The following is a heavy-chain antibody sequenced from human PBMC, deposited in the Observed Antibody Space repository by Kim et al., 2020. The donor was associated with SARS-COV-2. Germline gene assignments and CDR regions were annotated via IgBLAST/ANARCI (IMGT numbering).Heavy chain of an antibody. J-gene: IGHJ6*02. CDR3: ARGDSSSWEGYYYYYGMDV. CDR1: GFTFSSYD. Sequence: GGSLRLSCAASGFTFSSYDMHWVRQATGKGLEWVSAIGTAGDTYYPGSVKGRFTISRENAKNSLYLQMNSLRAGDTAVYYCARGDSSSWEGYYYYYGMDVWGQGTTVTVSS. V-gene: IGHV3-13*01. CDR2: IGTAGDT. D-gene: IGHD6-13*01.